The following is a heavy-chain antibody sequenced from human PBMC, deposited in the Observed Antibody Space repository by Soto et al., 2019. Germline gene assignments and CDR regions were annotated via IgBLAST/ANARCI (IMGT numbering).Heavy chain of an antibody. Sequence: QVQLVQSGAEVKKPGASVKVSCKASGYTFTSYGISWVREAPGQGLEWMGWISAYNGNTNYAQKLQGRVTMTTDTSSSTAYMELRSLRSDDTAVYYCACLDITMVRGLDDAFDIWGPGKMVTDSS. CDR3: ACLDITMVRGLDDAFDI. D-gene: IGHD3-10*01. CDR1: GYTFTSYG. CDR2: ISAYNGNT. V-gene: IGHV1-18*01. J-gene: IGHJ3*02.